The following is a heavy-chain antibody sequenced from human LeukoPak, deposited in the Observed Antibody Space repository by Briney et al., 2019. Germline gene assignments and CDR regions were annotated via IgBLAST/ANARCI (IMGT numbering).Heavy chain of an antibody. V-gene: IGHV4-59*11. CDR3: ASSVDDFWSGYYFY. Sequence: SETLSLTCTVSGGSISSHYWSWIRQPPGKGLEWIGYIYYSGCTNYNPSLKSRVTISVDTSKNQFSLKLSSVTAADTAVYYCASSVDDFWSGYYFYWGQGTLVTVSS. J-gene: IGHJ4*02. CDR1: GGSISSHY. D-gene: IGHD3-3*01. CDR2: IYYSGCT.